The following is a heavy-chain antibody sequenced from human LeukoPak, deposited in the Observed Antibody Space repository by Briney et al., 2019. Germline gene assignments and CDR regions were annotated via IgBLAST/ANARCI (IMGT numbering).Heavy chain of an antibody. Sequence: GGSLRLSCAASGFTFSNYVMSWVRQAPGKGLEWVSGISAGGGGTYYADSVKGRFTISRDNSKTTLYLQMNSLRAEDTAVYYCAKTEYSSGWDIFDYWGQGTLVTVSS. V-gene: IGHV3-23*01. CDR3: AKTEYSSGWDIFDY. CDR2: ISAGGGGT. D-gene: IGHD6-19*01. CDR1: GFTFSNYV. J-gene: IGHJ4*02.